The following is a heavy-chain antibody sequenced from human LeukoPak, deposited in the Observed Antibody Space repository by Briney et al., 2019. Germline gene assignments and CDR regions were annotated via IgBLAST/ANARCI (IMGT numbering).Heavy chain of an antibody. CDR1: GFTFSKSA. CDR3: AKVGVRSHYYYYMDV. Sequence: GGSLRLSCAASGFTFSKSAMTWVRQAPGKGLEWVSGIADNGATYYAESVKGRFIISRDNSKNTLFLQMDSLRAEDTALYFCAKVGVRSHYYYYMDVWGKGTLVTVSS. J-gene: IGHJ6*03. D-gene: IGHD3-3*01. CDR2: IADNGAT. V-gene: IGHV3-23*01.